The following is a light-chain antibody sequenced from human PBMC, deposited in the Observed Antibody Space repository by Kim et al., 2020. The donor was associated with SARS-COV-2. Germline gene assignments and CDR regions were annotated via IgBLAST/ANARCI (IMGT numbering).Light chain of an antibody. J-gene: IGKJ1*01. V-gene: IGKV3-20*01. CDR2: DAS. CDR3: QQYGSSPWT. Sequence: SPGERATLSCRASQSFSSSYLAWYQQKPGQAPSLLIYDASSRATGIPDRFSGSGSGTDFTLTISRLEPEDFAVYYCQQYGSSPWTFGQGTKVDIK. CDR1: QSFSSSY.